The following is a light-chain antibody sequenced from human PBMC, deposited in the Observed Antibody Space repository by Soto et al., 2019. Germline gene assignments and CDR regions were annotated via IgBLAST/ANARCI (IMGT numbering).Light chain of an antibody. Sequence: DIQMTQSPSTLSASVGDRVTITCRASQSISSWLAWYQQKPGKAPKLLIYDASSLESGVPSRFSGSGSGTEFTLTISRLQPDDFATYYCQQYNSYPWTFGKGTKVEIK. CDR1: QSISSW. J-gene: IGKJ1*01. CDR2: DAS. CDR3: QQYNSYPWT. V-gene: IGKV1-5*01.